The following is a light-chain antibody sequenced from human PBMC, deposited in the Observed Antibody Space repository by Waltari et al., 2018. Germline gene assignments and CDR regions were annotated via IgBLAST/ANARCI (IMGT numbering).Light chain of an antibody. CDR3: QHYLRLPVT. CDR2: GAS. V-gene: IGKV3-20*01. Sequence: SCRASQTVSRALAWYQQKPGQAPRLLIYGASTRATGIPDRFSGSGSGTDFSLTISRLEPDDFAVYYCQHYLRLPVTFGQGTTVEI. CDR1: QTVSRA. J-gene: IGKJ1*01.